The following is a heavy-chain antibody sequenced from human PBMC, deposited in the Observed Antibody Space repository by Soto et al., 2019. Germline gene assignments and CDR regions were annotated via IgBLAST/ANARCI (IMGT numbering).Heavy chain of an antibody. Sequence: QVQLQQWGAGLLKPSETLSLTCAVYGESLIGYYGNWIRQSPGKGLEWIGEINYSGNTNYNPSLKSRVTISIDTSKNQFSLNMSSVTAADTAVYYCARTRNLDVWGQGTTVIVSS. CDR2: INYSGNT. J-gene: IGHJ6*02. CDR1: GESLIGYY. CDR3: ARTRNLDV. V-gene: IGHV4-34*01. D-gene: IGHD1-1*01.